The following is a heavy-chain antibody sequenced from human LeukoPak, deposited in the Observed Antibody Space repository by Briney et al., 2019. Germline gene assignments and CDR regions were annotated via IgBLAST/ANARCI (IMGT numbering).Heavy chain of an antibody. D-gene: IGHD3-22*01. Sequence: VASVKVSCKASGYTFTSYGISWVRQAPGQGLEWMGWISAYNGNTNYAQKLQGRVTMTTDTSTSTAYMELRSLRSDDTAVYYCAREEGDYYDSSGSPIGDYWGQGTLVTVSS. CDR2: ISAYNGNT. J-gene: IGHJ4*02. CDR1: GYTFTSYG. V-gene: IGHV1-18*01. CDR3: AREEGDYYDSSGSPIGDY.